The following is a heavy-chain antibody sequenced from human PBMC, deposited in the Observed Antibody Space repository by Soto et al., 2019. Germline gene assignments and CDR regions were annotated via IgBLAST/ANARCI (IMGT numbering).Heavy chain of an antibody. D-gene: IGHD6-13*01. CDR1: GGSISSYY. CDR2: AYYSGGT. V-gene: IGHV4-59*01. Sequence: SETLSLTCTVSGGSISSYYWSWIRQPPGKGLEWIGYAYYSGGTNYNPSLKSRVTISVDTPKNQFSLKLSSVTAADTAVYYCAGGPGTPFDHWGQGTLVTVSS. CDR3: AGGPGTPFDH. J-gene: IGHJ4*02.